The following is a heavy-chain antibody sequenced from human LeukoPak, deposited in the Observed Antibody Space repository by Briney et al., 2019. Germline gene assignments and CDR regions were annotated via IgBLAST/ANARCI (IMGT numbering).Heavy chain of an antibody. CDR1: GGSISSSNW. Sequence: PSETLSLTCAVSGGSISSSNWWSWVRQPPGKGLEWIGEIFHSGSTNYNPSLKSRVTISVDKSKNQFSLKLSSVTAADTALYYCAKALGGYDRSGSHFDCGGQGTLVTVSS. D-gene: IGHD3-22*01. CDR2: IFHSGST. CDR3: AKALGGYDRSGSHFDC. V-gene: IGHV4-4*02. J-gene: IGHJ4*02.